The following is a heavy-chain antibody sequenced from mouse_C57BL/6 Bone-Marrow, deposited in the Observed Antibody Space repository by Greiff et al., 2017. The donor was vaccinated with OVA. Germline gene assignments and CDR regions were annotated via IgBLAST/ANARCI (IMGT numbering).Heavy chain of an antibody. V-gene: IGHV2-9-1*01. CDR2: IWTGGGT. CDR3: ARKSYYYGSSYDYFDY. CDR1: GFSLTSYA. D-gene: IGHD1-1*01. Sequence: VKVVESGPGLVAPSQSLSITCTVSGFSLTSYAISWVRQPPGKGLEWLGVIWTGGGTNYNSALKSRLSISKDNSKSQVFLKMNSLQTDDTARYYCARKSYYYGSSYDYFDYWGQGTTLTVSS. J-gene: IGHJ2*01.